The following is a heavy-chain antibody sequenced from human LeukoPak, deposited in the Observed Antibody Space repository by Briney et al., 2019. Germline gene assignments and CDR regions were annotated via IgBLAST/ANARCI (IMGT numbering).Heavy chain of an antibody. CDR1: GFTFSNHN. Sequence: GGSLRLSCAASGFTFSNHNMNWVRQPPGRGLEWISYISSDTSVIYYADSVKGRFTISRDNAKNSLFLQMTSLSAEDTAVYYCARDYFWASDYWGQGTLVTVSS. V-gene: IGHV3-48*01. CDR3: ARDYFWASDY. D-gene: IGHD2/OR15-2a*01. J-gene: IGHJ4*02. CDR2: ISSDTSVI.